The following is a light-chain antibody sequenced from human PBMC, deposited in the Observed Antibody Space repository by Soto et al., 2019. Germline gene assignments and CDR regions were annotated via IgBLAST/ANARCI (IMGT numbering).Light chain of an antibody. CDR3: QQYNNWHPWT. J-gene: IGKJ1*01. CDR1: ESVISN. V-gene: IGKV3-15*01. CDR2: DTS. Sequence: EIVMTQSPGTLSVSPGERVILSCGASESVISNLSWYQHKPGQTRTLLIYDTSTRATGIPDRFSGSGSETEFTLTISSLQYEDYAIYYCQQYNNWHPWTFGQGTKVDIK.